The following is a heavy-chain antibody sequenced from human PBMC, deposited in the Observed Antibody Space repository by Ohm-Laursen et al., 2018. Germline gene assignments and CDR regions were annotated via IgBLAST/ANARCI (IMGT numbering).Heavy chain of an antibody. V-gene: IGHV4-4*07. D-gene: IGHD4/OR15-4a*01. J-gene: IGHJ4*02. CDR3: ARTQANYYYFDY. Sequence: SETLSLTCPASGGSISSYYWRWIRQPAGEGLEWIGRIYSSGSTDYNPSLKSRVTLSVDTSKNQFSLKLTSAAAADTAVYYCARTQANYYYFDYWGQGALVTVSS. CDR1: GGSISSYY. CDR2: IYSSGST.